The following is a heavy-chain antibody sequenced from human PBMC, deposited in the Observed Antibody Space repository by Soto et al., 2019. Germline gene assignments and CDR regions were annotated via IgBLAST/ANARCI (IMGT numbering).Heavy chain of an antibody. D-gene: IGHD2-15*01. Sequence: GGSLRLSCAASGFTFSDYYMSWIRQAPGKGLEWVSYISSSSSYTNYADSVKGRFTISRDNAKNSLYLQTNSLRAEDTAVYYCARVTLGYCSGGSCYSFDPWGQGTLVTV. J-gene: IGHJ5*02. CDR3: ARVTLGYCSGGSCYSFDP. V-gene: IGHV3-11*06. CDR1: GFTFSDYY. CDR2: ISSSSSYT.